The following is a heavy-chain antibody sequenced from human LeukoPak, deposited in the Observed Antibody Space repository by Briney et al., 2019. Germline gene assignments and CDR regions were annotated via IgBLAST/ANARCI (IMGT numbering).Heavy chain of an antibody. D-gene: IGHD3-9*01. Sequence: GGSLRLSCAASGFTFSSYGMHWVRQAPGKGLEWVAFIRYDGSNKYYADSVKGRFTISRDNSKNTLYLQMNSLRAEDTAVYYCAKERGARAYYDILTGYYEGYYFDYWGQGTLVTVSS. J-gene: IGHJ4*02. CDR1: GFTFSSYG. CDR2: IRYDGSNK. CDR3: AKERGARAYYDILTGYYEGYYFDY. V-gene: IGHV3-30*02.